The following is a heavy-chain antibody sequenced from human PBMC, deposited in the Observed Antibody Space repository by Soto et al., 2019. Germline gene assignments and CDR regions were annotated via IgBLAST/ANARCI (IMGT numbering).Heavy chain of an antibody. CDR1: GGSFSRYY. J-gene: IGHJ6*03. Sequence: PSETLSLTCAVYGGSFSRYYCSWIRQPPGKGLEWIGEINHSGSTNYNPSLKSRVTISVDTSKNQFSLKLSSVAAADTAVYYCARGGGYCSSTSCRGYYYYYYYMDVWGKGTTVT. CDR2: INHSGST. CDR3: ARGGGYCSSTSCRGYYYYYYYMDV. D-gene: IGHD2-2*01. V-gene: IGHV4-34*01.